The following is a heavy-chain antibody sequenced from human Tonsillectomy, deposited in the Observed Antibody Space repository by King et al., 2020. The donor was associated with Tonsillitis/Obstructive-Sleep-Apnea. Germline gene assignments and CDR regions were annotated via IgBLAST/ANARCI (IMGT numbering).Heavy chain of an antibody. J-gene: IGHJ4*02. D-gene: IGHD3-3*01. V-gene: IGHV3-11*05. CDR2: ISSSSSYT. Sequence: VQLVQSGGGLVKPGGSLRLSCAASGFTFSDYYMSWIRQAPGKGLEWVSYISSSSSYTNYADSVKGRFTISRDKAKNSLYLQMNSLRAEDTAVYYCARDGRIFGVGGHFDYWGQGTLVTVSS. CDR3: ARDGRIFGVGGHFDY. CDR1: GFTFSDYY.